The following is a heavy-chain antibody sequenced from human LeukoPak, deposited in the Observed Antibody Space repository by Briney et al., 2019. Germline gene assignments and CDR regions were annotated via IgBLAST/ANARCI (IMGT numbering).Heavy chain of an antibody. V-gene: IGHV3-53*04. CDR2: INSGGTT. J-gene: IGHJ6*02. CDR1: GFTFSSYS. CDR3: ARTSYYYDMDV. Sequence: GGSLRLSCAASGFTFSSYSMNWVRQAPGKGLEWVSLINSGGTTYYADSLKGRFAISRHNPNNTLFLQMNSVRPEDTAVYYCARTSYYYDMDVWGQGTTVTVSS.